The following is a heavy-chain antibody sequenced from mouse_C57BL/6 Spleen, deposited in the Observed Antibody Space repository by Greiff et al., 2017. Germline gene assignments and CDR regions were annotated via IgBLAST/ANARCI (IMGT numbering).Heavy chain of an antibody. CDR2: ISDGGSYT. J-gene: IGHJ2*01. V-gene: IGHV5-4*01. CDR1: GFTFSSYA. D-gene: IGHD2-1*01. CDR3: AREHYGNYELDY. Sequence: EVKLQESGGGLVKPGGSLKLSCAASGFTFSSYAMSWVRQTPEQRLEWVANISDGGSYTYYPDKVKGRFTISRDTAENNLYMQMSQLKSEDTAMYYCAREHYGNYELDYWGQGTTLTVSS.